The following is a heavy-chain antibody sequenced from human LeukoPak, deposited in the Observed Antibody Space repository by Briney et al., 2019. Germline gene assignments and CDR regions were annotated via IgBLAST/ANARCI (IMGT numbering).Heavy chain of an antibody. CDR1: GFSLTTYG. D-gene: IGHD3-16*01. CDR3: AKDRPIKGGFDP. V-gene: IGHV3-30*02. Sequence: GGSLRLSCVAPGFSLTTYGMLWVSQAPGKGLQWVAFMRSDGTSKYYGDSVEGRFTISRDTSKSTLYLLMNSLSAVDTGNYYCAKDRPIKGGFDPWGQGTTVTVSS. CDR2: MRSDGTSK. J-gene: IGHJ5*02.